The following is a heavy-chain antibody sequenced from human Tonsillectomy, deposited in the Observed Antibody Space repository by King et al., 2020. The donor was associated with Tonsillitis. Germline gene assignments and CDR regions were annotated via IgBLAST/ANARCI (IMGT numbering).Heavy chain of an antibody. CDR3: ARAPGPYYDSSGYYY. D-gene: IGHD3-22*01. J-gene: IGHJ4*02. CDR1: GGSISSYY. V-gene: IGHV4-59*01. Sequence: QLQESGPGLVKPSETLSLTCTVSGGSISSYYWSWIRQPPGKGLEWIGYIYYSGSTNYNPSLKSRVTISVDTSKNQFSLKLSSVTAADTAVYYCARAPGPYYDSSGYYYRGQGTLVTVSS. CDR2: IYYSGST.